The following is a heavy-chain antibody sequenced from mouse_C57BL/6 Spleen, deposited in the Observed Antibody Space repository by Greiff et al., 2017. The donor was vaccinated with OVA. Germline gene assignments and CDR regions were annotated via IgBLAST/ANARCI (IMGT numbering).Heavy chain of an antibody. V-gene: IGHV1-39*01. D-gene: IGHD2-5*01. CDR3: ARLRGSGTYSNYAMDY. CDR2: INPNYGTT. CDR1: GYSFTDYN. Sequence: EVQLQESGPELVKPGASVKISCKASGYSFTDYNMNWVKQSNGKSLEWIGVINPNYGTTSYNQKFKGKATLTVDQSSRTAYMQLNSLTSEDSAVYDGARLRGSGTYSNYAMDYWGQGTSVTVSA. J-gene: IGHJ4*01.